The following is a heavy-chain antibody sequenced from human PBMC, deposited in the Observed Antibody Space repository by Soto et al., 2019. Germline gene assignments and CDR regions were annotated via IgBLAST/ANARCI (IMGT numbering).Heavy chain of an antibody. D-gene: IGHD6-19*01. V-gene: IGHV1-69*12. Sequence: QVQLVQSGAEVKKPGSSVKVSCKASGGTFSNYAISWVRQAPGQGLEWMGGITPIFVTANYAQKFQGRITITADVSMRTAYMELSRLRSEDTAVYYCAQTLGLAVAGPGRFDLWGRGTLVTVSS. CDR3: AQTLGLAVAGPGRFDL. J-gene: IGHJ2*01. CDR2: ITPIFVTA. CDR1: GGTFSNYA.